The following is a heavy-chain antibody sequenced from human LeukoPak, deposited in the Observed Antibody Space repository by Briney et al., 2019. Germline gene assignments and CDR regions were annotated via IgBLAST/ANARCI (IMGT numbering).Heavy chain of an antibody. CDR1: GYTFTSYG. CDR2: ISAYNGNT. V-gene: IGHV1-18*01. Sequence: ASVKVSCKASGYTFTSYGISWVRQAPGQELEWMGWISAYNGNTNYAQKLQGRVTMTTDTSTSTAYMELRSLRSDDTAVYYCARDRYYYDSSGYDSHYWGQGTLVTVSS. CDR3: ARDRYYYDSSGYDSHY. J-gene: IGHJ4*02. D-gene: IGHD3-22*01.